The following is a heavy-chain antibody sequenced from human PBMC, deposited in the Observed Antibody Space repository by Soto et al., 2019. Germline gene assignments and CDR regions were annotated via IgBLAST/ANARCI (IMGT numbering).Heavy chain of an antibody. Sequence: EVQLVESGGGLVQPGGSLRLSCAASGFTFSSHDMHWVRQVTGKGVEWVSGIDSAGDAKYPASVKGRFTISRENAKNSLYLQMNRLRVEDTAVYYCTRGGLWVVSWNWFDTWGQGTLVTVSS. V-gene: IGHV3-13*01. CDR2: IDSAGDA. CDR3: TRGGLWVVSWNWFDT. CDR1: GFTFSSHD. D-gene: IGHD3-10*01. J-gene: IGHJ5*02.